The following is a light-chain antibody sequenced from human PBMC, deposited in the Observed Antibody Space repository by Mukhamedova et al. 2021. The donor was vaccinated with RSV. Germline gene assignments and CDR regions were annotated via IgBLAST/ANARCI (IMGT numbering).Light chain of an antibody. V-gene: IGKV4-1*01. CDR1: QTVLSSSNNQNY. J-gene: IGKJ1*01. CDR2: WAS. Sequence: GTINCKSSQTVLSSSNNQNYLAWFQQKPGQPPKLLIFWASSRASGVPDRFSGSGSGTDFILTISSLQAEDVAAYYCQQYYTTSWTF. CDR3: QQYYTTSWT.